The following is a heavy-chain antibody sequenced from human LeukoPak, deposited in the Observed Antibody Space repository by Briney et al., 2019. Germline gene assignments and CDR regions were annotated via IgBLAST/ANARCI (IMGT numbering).Heavy chain of an antibody. Sequence: SETLSLTCTVSGGSISNYYWSWVRQPPGKGLEWIGYIYYSGSTNYNPSLKSRVTISVDTSKNQFSLKLSSVTAADTAVYYCARGPYSYDSSGAFDIWGQGTMVTVSS. J-gene: IGHJ3*02. V-gene: IGHV4-59*01. CDR1: GGSISNYY. CDR2: IYYSGST. D-gene: IGHD3-22*01. CDR3: ARGPYSYDSSGAFDI.